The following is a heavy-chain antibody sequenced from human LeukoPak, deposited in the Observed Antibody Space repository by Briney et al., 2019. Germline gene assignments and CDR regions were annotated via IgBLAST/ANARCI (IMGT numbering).Heavy chain of an antibody. CDR1: GFTFSGSA. CDR2: IRSDGSKK. J-gene: IGHJ4*02. V-gene: IGHV3-30*02. CDR3: ARDKGNTCIDN. Sequence: PGGSLRLSCAASGFTFSGSAMHWVRQSPGKGLEWVAFIRSDGSKKSYADSVKGRFIISRDNSNNMVYLQMGSLRGEDTAVYYCARDKGNTCIDNWGQGTLVTVSS. D-gene: IGHD1/OR15-1a*01.